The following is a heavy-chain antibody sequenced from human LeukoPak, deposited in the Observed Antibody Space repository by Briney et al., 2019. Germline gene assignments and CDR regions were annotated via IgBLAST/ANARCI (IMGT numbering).Heavy chain of an antibody. CDR2: IYYSGST. V-gene: IGHV4-59*01. J-gene: IGHJ6*03. D-gene: IGHD7-27*01. CDR3: ARLWVNYYYYYMDV. CDR1: GGSISSYY. Sequence: SETLSLTCTVSGGSISSYYWSWIRQPPGKGLEWIGYIYYSGSTNYNPSLKSRVTISVDTSKNQFSLKLSSVTAADTAVYYCARLWVNYYYYYMDVWGKGTTVTISS.